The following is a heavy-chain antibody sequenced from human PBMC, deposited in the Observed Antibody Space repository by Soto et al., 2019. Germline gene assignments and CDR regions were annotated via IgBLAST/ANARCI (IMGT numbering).Heavy chain of an antibody. CDR1: GYTFTSYD. V-gene: IGHV1-8*01. CDR3: ARRAETNGWNGFGADKYYFDF. CDR2: MNPNTGNS. J-gene: IGHJ4*02. Sequence: ASVKVSCKASGYTFTSYDIYWVRQATGQGLEWMGWMNPNTGNSGYAQKFQGRVTMTSDTSISTAHMELSSLRSEDTAVYYCARRAETNGWNGFGADKYYFDFWGQGTLVTVSS. D-gene: IGHD1-1*01.